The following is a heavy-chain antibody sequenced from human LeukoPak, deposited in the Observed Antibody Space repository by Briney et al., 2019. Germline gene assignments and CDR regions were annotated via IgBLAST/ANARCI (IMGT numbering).Heavy chain of an antibody. V-gene: IGHV4-34*01. CDR2: INHSGST. J-gene: IGHJ4*02. D-gene: IGHD1-14*01. CDR3: ARRKRWASFDY. CDR1: GGSFSGYY. Sequence: SETLSLTCAVYGGSFSGYYWSWIRQPPGKGLEWIGEINHSGSTNYNPSLKSRVTISVDTSKNQFSLKLSAVTAADTAVYYCARRKRWASFDYWGQGTLVTVSS.